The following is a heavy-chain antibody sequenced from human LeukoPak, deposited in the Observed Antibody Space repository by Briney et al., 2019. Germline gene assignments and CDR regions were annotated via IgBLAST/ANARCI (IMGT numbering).Heavy chain of an antibody. Sequence: GGSLRLSCAASGFTFSSYAMSWVRQAPGKGLEWVSAISGSGGSTYYADSVKGRFTISRDNSKNTLYLQMNSLRAEDTAVYYCAKSQGSGEYQLLPHFDYWGQGTLVTVSS. CDR3: AKSQGSGEYQLLPHFDY. D-gene: IGHD2-2*01. J-gene: IGHJ4*02. V-gene: IGHV3-23*01. CDR2: ISGSGGST. CDR1: GFTFSSYA.